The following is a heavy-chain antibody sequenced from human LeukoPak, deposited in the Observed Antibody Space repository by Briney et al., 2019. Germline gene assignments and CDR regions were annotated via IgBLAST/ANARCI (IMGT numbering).Heavy chain of an antibody. CDR2: INHSGST. V-gene: IGHV4-34*01. CDR3: AREGEDYGDYAYDY. J-gene: IGHJ4*02. D-gene: IGHD4-17*01. Sequence: SETLSLTCAVYGGSFSGYYWSWIRQPPGKGLEWIGEINHSGSTNYNPSLKSRVNISVDTSKNQFSLKLSSVTAADTAVYYCAREGEDYGDYAYDYWGQGTLATVSS. CDR1: GGSFSGYY.